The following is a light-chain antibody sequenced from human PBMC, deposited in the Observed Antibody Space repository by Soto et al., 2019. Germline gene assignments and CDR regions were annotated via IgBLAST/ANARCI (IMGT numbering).Light chain of an antibody. CDR1: HSISKN. CDR2: DAS. J-gene: IGKJ2*01. CDR3: QHYNKWLMHD. V-gene: IGKV3-15*01. Sequence: EIVVTQSPATLSVSPGERATLSCRASHSISKNVAWYQQKPGQAPRLLIYDASTRATGIPARFSGSGSGTEFTLTISSLQSEDFAVYYCQHYNKWLMHDFGKGTK.